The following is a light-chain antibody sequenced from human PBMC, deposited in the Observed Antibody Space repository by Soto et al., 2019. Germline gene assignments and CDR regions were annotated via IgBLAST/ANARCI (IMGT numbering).Light chain of an antibody. CDR2: AAS. Sequence: DIQLTQSPSSLSASVGDRVTITCRTSQDISNYLAWYQQKPGKVPTLLIYAASTLQSGVPSRFSGEGFGTDFSLSISSLQPEDVATYYCQEYDSAPQTVGQGTKVDI. V-gene: IGKV1-27*01. CDR3: QEYDSAPQT. J-gene: IGKJ1*01. CDR1: QDISNY.